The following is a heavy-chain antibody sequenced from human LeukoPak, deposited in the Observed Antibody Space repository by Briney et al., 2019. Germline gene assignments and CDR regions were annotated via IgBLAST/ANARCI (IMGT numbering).Heavy chain of an antibody. J-gene: IGHJ4*02. Sequence: GSSVKVSCKASGGTFSSYAISWVRQAPGQGLEWMGGIIPIFGTANYAQKFQGRVTMTRDMSTSTVYMELSSLRSEDTAVYYCARAGNGDYRRGSFDYWGQGTLVTVSS. CDR1: GGTFSSYA. V-gene: IGHV1-69*05. D-gene: IGHD4-17*01. CDR3: ARAGNGDYRRGSFDY. CDR2: IIPIFGTA.